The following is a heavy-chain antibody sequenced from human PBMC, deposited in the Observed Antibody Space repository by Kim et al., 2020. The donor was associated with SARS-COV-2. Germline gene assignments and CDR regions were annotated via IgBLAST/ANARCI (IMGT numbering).Heavy chain of an antibody. D-gene: IGHD1-26*01. CDR1: GFTFSSYS. CDR2: ISSSSSYI. J-gene: IGHJ6*02. CDR3: ARYGQWEKYYYYGMDV. Sequence: GGSLRLSCAASGFTFSSYSMNWVRQAPGKGLEWVSSISSSSSYIYYADSVKGRFTISRDNAKNSLYLQMNSLRAEDTAVYYCARYGQWEKYYYYGMDVWGQGTTVTVSS. V-gene: IGHV3-21*01.